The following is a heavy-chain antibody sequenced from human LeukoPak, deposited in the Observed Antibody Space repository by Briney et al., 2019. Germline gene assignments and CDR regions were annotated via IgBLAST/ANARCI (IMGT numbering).Heavy chain of an antibody. CDR1: GFTFSSYG. Sequence: PRGSLRLSCAASGFTFSSYGMHWVRQAPGKGLEWVAFIRYDGSNKYYADSVKGRFTISRDNSKNTLYLQMNSLRAEDTAVYYCAKDGEDIVVVVAATSYYYYYYMDVWGKGTTVTISS. J-gene: IGHJ6*03. CDR2: IRYDGSNK. V-gene: IGHV3-30*02. D-gene: IGHD2-15*01. CDR3: AKDGEDIVVVVAATSYYYYYYMDV.